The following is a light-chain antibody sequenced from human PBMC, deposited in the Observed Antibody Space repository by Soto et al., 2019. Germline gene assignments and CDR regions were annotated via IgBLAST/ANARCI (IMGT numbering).Light chain of an antibody. CDR2: DAS. J-gene: IGKJ1*01. CDR3: QQRSNWRWT. Sequence: EIVLTQSPATLSLSPGERATLSCWASQSVGRSLAWYQQKPGQAPRLLINDASNRATGIPARFGGSGSGTDFTLTISSLEPEDFAVYYCQQRSNWRWTFGQGTKVDIK. V-gene: IGKV3-11*01. CDR1: QSVGRS.